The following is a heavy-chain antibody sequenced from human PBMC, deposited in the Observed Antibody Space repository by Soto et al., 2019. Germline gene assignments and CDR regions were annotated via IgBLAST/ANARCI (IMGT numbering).Heavy chain of an antibody. J-gene: IGHJ5*02. CDR2: IYYTGST. CDR1: GGSIRGYY. V-gene: IGHV4-59*08. CDR3: AMKNTTLYNWFDP. D-gene: IGHD1-26*01. Sequence: PSETLSLTCTVSGGSIRGYYWTWIRQTPGKGLEWIGHIYYTGSTKYNPSLKSRVTISVETSKNQFYLKLSSVTAADTAMYYCAMKNTTLYNWFDPWGQGTQVTVSS.